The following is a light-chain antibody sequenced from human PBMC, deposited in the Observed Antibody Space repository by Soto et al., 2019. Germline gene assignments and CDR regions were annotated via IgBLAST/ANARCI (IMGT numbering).Light chain of an antibody. V-gene: IGLV2-14*01. CDR3: SSYTRSGVYV. Sequence: QSVLTQPASLSGSPGQSITISCTGTSSDVGGYNAVSWYQQHPGRAPKLMIYDVSNRPSGISNRFSGSKSGSTASLTISGLQAEDDADYYCSSYTRSGVYVFGAGTRSPS. J-gene: IGLJ1*01. CDR1: SSDVGGYNA. CDR2: DVS.